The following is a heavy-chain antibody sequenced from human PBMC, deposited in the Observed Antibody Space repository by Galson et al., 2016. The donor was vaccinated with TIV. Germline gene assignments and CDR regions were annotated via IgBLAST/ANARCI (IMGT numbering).Heavy chain of an antibody. CDR1: GDSVSGNTAA. V-gene: IGHV6-1*01. CDR2: TYYTSKWNT. J-gene: IGHJ6*02. Sequence: CAISGDSVSGNTAAWNWVRQSPSRGLEWLGRTYYTSKWNTDYAVSVKGRIIIRPDTSMNQVSLQLSSVIPDDTAVYYRSRGNWNYGMGGAMDVWGRGTTVTVPS. CDR3: SRGNWNYGMGGAMDV. D-gene: IGHD1-7*01.